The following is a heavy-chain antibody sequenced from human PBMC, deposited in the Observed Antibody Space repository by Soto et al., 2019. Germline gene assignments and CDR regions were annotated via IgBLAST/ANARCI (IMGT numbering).Heavy chain of an antibody. D-gene: IGHD6-13*01. CDR1: GGTFSSYT. J-gene: IGHJ3*02. CDR3: ARSRIISWAFDI. V-gene: IGHV1-69*02. Sequence: GASVKVSCKASGGTFSSYTISWVRQAPGQGLEWMGRIIPILGIANYAQKFQGRVTITADKSTSTAYMELSSLRSEDTAVYYCARSRIISWAFDIWGQGTMVTVSS. CDR2: IIPILGIA.